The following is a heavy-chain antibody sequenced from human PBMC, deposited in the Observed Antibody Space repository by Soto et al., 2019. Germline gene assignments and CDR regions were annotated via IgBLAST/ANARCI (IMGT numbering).Heavy chain of an antibody. D-gene: IGHD3-3*01. J-gene: IGHJ6*02. CDR3: ATDSAGTARITIAYYYYYGMDV. CDR2: FDPEDGET. Sequence: ASVKVSCKVSGYTLTELSMHWVRQAPGKGLEWMGGFDPEDGETIYAQKFQGRVTMTEDTSTDTAYMELSSLRSEDTAVYYCATDSAGTARITIAYYYYYGMDVRGQGTTVTVSS. CDR1: GYTLTELS. V-gene: IGHV1-24*01.